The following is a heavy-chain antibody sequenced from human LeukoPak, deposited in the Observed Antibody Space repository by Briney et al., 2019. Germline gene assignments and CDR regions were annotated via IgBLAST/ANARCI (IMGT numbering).Heavy chain of an antibody. Sequence: ASVKVSCKASGYTFTSYGISWVRQAPGQGLEWMGWISAYNGNTNYAQKLQGRVTMTTDTSTSTAYMELRSLRSDDTAVYYCARGVGPLVVPAGGIYYYMDVWGKGTTVTVSS. CDR2: ISAYNGNT. V-gene: IGHV1-18*01. J-gene: IGHJ6*03. CDR3: ARGVGPLVVPAGGIYYYMDV. CDR1: GYTFTSYG. D-gene: IGHD2-2*01.